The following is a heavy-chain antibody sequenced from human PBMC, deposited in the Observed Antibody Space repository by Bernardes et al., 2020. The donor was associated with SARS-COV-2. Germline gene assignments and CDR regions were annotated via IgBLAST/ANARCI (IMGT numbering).Heavy chain of an antibody. CDR3: ARGASFGFLSAYSFGRGGPFDP. CDR2: INHSGSS. D-gene: IGHD3-3*01. CDR1: GGSFSSHY. J-gene: IGHJ5*02. V-gene: IGHV4-34*01. Sequence: SETLSLTCAVYGGSFSSHYWAWIRQPPGRGLEWVGEINHSGSSTYNPSLKSRVPLSVDTSKMQFSLKLTSVNAADMAVYYCARGASFGFLSAYSFGRGGPFDPWGQGVLVTVAS.